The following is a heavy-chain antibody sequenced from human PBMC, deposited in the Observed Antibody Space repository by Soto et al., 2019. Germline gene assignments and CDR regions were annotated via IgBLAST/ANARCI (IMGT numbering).Heavy chain of an antibody. D-gene: IGHD1-26*01. Sequence: GGSLRLSCAASGFTFSSYAMSWVRQAPGKGMEWVSAISGSGGSTYYADSVKGRFTISRDNSKNTLYLQMNSLRSEDTAVYYCAKSGSLGFDYWGQGTLVTVSS. J-gene: IGHJ4*02. CDR1: GFTFSSYA. CDR3: AKSGSLGFDY. CDR2: ISGSGGST. V-gene: IGHV3-23*01.